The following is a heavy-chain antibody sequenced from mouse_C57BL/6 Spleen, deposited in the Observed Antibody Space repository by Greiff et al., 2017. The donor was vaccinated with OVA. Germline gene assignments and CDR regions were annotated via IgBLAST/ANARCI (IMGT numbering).Heavy chain of an antibody. Sequence: VQLQQSGPELVKPGASVKISCKASGYTFTDYYMNWVKQSHGKSLEWIGDINPNNGGTSYNQKFKGKATLTVDKSSSTAYMELRSLTSEDSAVYYCARGRLPYYFDYWGQGTTLTVSS. CDR2: INPNNGGT. CDR1: GYTFTDYY. V-gene: IGHV1-26*01. CDR3: ARGRLPYYFDY. J-gene: IGHJ2*01. D-gene: IGHD2-2*01.